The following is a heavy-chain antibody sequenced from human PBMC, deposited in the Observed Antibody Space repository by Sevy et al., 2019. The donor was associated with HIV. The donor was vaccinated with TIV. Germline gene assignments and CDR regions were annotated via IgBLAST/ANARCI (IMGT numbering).Heavy chain of an antibody. CDR2: VSFDGGSK. D-gene: IGHD3-16*01. J-gene: IGHJ3*02. Sequence: GGSLRLSCEASGFTFNNFPIHWVRQAPGKGLEWVGVVSFDGGSKYYADSVRGRFTVSRDNFKNTVYLQLNSLRAEDTAVYYCVRERARSITFDIWGQGTLVTVSS. V-gene: IGHV3-30*04. CDR1: GFTFNNFP. CDR3: VRERARSITFDI.